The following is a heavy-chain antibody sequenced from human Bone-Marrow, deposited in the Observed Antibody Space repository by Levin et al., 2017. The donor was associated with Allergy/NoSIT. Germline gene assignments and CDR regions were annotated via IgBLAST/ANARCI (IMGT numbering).Heavy chain of an antibody. J-gene: IGHJ5*02. V-gene: IGHV3-11*01. CDR1: GFTFSDYF. CDR3: ARVSLPLDA. CDR2: ISSGGTTI. Sequence: AGGSLRLSCAASGFTFSDYFMGWIRQAPGKGLEWVSYISSGGTTIYHADSVKGRFTISRDNTKNSLHLQLNSVRADDTAVYYCARVSLPLDAWGQGTLITVSS.